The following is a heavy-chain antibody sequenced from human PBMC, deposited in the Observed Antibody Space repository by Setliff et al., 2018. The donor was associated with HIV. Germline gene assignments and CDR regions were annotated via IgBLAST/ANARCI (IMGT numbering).Heavy chain of an antibody. CDR3: VRRGGAAAGGPHNWFDP. J-gene: IGHJ5*02. Sequence: PGGSLRLSCAASGFTFSSYGIHWVRQAPGKGLEWVAFIRYTGNDKSYADSGKGRFTISRDNSKNTLYLEMNSLKIEDTAVYYCVRRGGAAAGGPHNWFDPWGQGTQVTVSS. D-gene: IGHD6-13*01. CDR1: GFTFSSYG. V-gene: IGHV3-30*02. CDR2: IRYTGNDK.